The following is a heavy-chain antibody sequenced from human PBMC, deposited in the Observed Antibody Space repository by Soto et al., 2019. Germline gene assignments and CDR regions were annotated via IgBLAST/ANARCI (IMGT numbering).Heavy chain of an antibody. CDR1: GYSFTDYD. Sequence: ASVKVSCKTSGYSFTDYDINWVRQAPGQGLEWMGWVSPDHGNAGYAQHFQGRLTLTTNTSINTAYMELNSLTSEDTAVYYCARGGHYDGVSYHPVGFDYWGQGTQVTVSS. D-gene: IGHD3-16*01. J-gene: IGHJ4*02. CDR2: VSPDHGNA. V-gene: IGHV1-8*01. CDR3: ARGGHYDGVSYHPVGFDY.